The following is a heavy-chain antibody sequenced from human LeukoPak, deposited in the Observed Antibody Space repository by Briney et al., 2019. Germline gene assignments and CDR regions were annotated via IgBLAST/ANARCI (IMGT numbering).Heavy chain of an antibody. CDR1: GYTFTRYG. Sequence: ASVKVSCKASGYTFTRYGISWVRQAPRQGLEWMGWISAYNVNTNYAQKLQGRVTMTTDTSTSTAYMELRSLRSDDKAVYYCARDAPRYYGFWSGYYLGDVGLFDPWGQGTLVTVSS. J-gene: IGHJ5*02. D-gene: IGHD3-3*01. CDR2: ISAYNVNT. CDR3: ARDAPRYYGFWSGYYLGDVGLFDP. V-gene: IGHV1-18*01.